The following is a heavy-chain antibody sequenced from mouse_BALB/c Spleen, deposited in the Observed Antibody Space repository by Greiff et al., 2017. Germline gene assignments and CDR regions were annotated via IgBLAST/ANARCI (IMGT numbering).Heavy chain of an antibody. CDR2: ISYSGST. Sequence: EVKLMESGPGLVKPSQSLSLTCTVTGYSITSDYAWNWIRQFPGNKLEWMGYISYSGSTSYNPSLKSRISITRDTSKNQFFLQLNSVTTEDTATYYCARSAYGNYGYFDYWGQGTTLTVSS. V-gene: IGHV3-2*02. D-gene: IGHD2-10*02. CDR3: ARSAYGNYGYFDY. J-gene: IGHJ2*01. CDR1: GYSITSDYA.